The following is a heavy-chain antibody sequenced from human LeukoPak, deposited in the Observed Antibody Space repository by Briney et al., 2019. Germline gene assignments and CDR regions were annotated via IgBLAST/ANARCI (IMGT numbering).Heavy chain of an antibody. Sequence: GRSLRLSCAASGFTFSSYAMHWVRQAPGKGLEWVAVISYDGSNKYYADSVKGRFTISRDNSKNTLYLQVNSLRAEDTAVYYCARALGYDSSGYNDYWGQGTLVTVSS. CDR3: ARALGYDSSGYNDY. CDR2: ISYDGSNK. J-gene: IGHJ4*02. CDR1: GFTFSSYA. V-gene: IGHV3-30-3*01. D-gene: IGHD3-22*01.